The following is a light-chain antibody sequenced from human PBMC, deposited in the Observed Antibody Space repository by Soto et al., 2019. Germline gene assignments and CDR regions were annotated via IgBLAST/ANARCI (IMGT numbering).Light chain of an antibody. J-gene: IGKJ4*01. V-gene: IGKV4-1*01. Sequence: DIVMTQSPESLAVSLGETATINCKSSQNLLDSSKNKNYLTWHQQKPGQPPKLLIYWASTRGSGVPDRFNGSGSATHYTPTSSSLPAEDVAAYYYQQYYTHPSTFGGGTKVDI. CDR1: QNLLDSSKNKNY. CDR2: WAS. CDR3: QQYYTHPST.